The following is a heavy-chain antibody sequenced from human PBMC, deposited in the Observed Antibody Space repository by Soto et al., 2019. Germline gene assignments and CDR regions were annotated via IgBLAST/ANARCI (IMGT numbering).Heavy chain of an antibody. CDR3: ASVQWLAPLFDY. J-gene: IGHJ4*02. CDR1: GGSISSSSYY. CDR2: IYYSGST. Sequence: QLQLQESGPGLVKPSETLSLTCTVSGGSISSSSYYWGWIRQPPGKGLEWIGSIYYSGSTYYNPSLKRRVTISVDTSKNQFALKLSSVTAADTAVYYCASVQWLAPLFDYWGQGTLVTVSS. V-gene: IGHV4-39*01. D-gene: IGHD6-19*01.